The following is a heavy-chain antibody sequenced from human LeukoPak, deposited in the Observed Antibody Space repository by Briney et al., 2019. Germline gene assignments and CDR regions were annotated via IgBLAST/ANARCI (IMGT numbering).Heavy chain of an antibody. CDR3: ARDVSRGYLRPLDV. CDR1: GFTFSSYT. V-gene: IGHV3-21*01. D-gene: IGHD5-18*01. Sequence: GGSLRLSCAASGFTFSSYTMNWVRQAPGKGLQWVSTVSASSDIHYSDSVKGRFTISRDISKNTLNLQMNSLRVEDTAVYYCARDVSRGYLRPLDVWGQGTTVTVSS. CDR2: VSASSDI. J-gene: IGHJ6*02.